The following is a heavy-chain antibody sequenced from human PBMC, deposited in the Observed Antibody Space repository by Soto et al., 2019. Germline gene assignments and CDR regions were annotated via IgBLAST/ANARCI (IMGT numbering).Heavy chain of an antibody. Sequence: QVQLVESGGGVVQPGRSLRLSCAASGFTFSSYAMHWVRQAPGKGLEWVAVISYDGSNKYYADSVKGRFTISRDNSQTTLYLQMNSLRADDTAVYYCARDGPFDGSGWSRGMDVWGQGTTVTVSS. CDR2: ISYDGSNK. CDR1: GFTFSSYA. V-gene: IGHV3-30-3*01. J-gene: IGHJ6*02. D-gene: IGHD6-19*01. CDR3: ARDGPFDGSGWSRGMDV.